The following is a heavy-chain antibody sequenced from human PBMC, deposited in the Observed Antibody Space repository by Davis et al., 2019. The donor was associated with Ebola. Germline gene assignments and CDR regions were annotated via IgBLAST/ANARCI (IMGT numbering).Heavy chain of an antibody. V-gene: IGHV3-7*03. D-gene: IGHD3-3*01. J-gene: IGHJ4*02. Sequence: GESLKISCAGSGFTFTNAWMSWVRQAPGKGLEWVANIKQDGSEKYYVDSVKGRFTISRDNAKNSLYLQMNSLRAEDTAVYYCAREIRFLEWPSIGGQGALVTVSS. CDR3: AREIRFLEWPSI. CDR1: GFTFTNAW. CDR2: IKQDGSEK.